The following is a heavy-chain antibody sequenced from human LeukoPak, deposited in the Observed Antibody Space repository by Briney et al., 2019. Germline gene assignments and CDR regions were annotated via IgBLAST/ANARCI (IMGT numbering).Heavy chain of an antibody. CDR1: GYTFTIYA. D-gene: IGHD2-15*01. Sequence: GASVKVSCTASGYTFTIYAMHWVRQAPGQRLEWMGWINAGNGDTKYSQKFQGRVTITRDTSASTAYMELSSLRSEDTAVYYCAKQLGYCSDGSCYFPYWGQGTLVTVSS. V-gene: IGHV1-3*01. J-gene: IGHJ4*02. CDR3: AKQLGYCSDGSCYFPY. CDR2: INAGNGDT.